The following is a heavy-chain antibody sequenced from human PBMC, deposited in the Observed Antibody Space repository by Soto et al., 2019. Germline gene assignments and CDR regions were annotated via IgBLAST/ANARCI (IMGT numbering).Heavy chain of an antibody. J-gene: IGHJ6*02. CDR1: GGSFSGYY. CDR2: INHSGST. CDR3: ASSRVATGYYYYGMDV. V-gene: IGHV4-34*01. D-gene: IGHD5-12*01. Sequence: SETLSITCAVYGGSFSGYYWSWIRQPPGKGLEWIGEINHSGSTNYNPSLKSRVTISVDTSKNQFSLKLSSLTAADTAVYYCASSRVATGYYYYGMDVWGQGTTVTVSS.